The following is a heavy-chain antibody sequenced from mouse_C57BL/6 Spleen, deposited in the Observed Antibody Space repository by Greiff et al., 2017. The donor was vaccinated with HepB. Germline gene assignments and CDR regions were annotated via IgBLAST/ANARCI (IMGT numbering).Heavy chain of an antibody. J-gene: IGHJ2*01. D-gene: IGHD4-1*02. Sequence: VQLQQPGAELVMPGASVKLSCKASGYTFTSYWMHWVKQRPGQGLEWIGEIDPSDSYTNYNQKFKGKSTLTVDKSSSTAYMQLSSLTSEDSAVYYCARPVNWVYFDYWGQGTTLTVSS. V-gene: IGHV1-69*01. CDR1: GYTFTSYW. CDR3: ARPVNWVYFDY. CDR2: IDPSDSYT.